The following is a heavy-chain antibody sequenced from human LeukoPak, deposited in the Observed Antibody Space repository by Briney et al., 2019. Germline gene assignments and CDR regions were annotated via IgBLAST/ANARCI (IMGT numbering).Heavy chain of an antibody. J-gene: IGHJ6*03. Sequence: ASVKVSCKASGYTFTSYYMHWVRQAPGQGLEWMGIINPSGGSTSYAQKFQGRVTMTRDTSTSTVYMELSSLRSEDTAVYYCARAGGSSGYPPYYYMDVWGKGTTVTVSS. V-gene: IGHV1-46*01. D-gene: IGHD3-22*01. CDR1: GYTFTSYY. CDR3: ARAGGSSGYPPYYYMDV. CDR2: INPSGGST.